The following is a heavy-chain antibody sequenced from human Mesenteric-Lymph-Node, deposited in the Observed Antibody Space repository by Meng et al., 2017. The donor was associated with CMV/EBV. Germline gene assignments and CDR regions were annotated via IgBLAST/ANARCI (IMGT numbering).Heavy chain of an antibody. CDR1: GGSISSSSYY. J-gene: IGHJ6*02. CDR3: ASLSVVPAANYYYGMDV. V-gene: IGHV4-39*07. D-gene: IGHD2-2*01. Sequence: GSLRLSCTVSGGSISSSSYYWGWIRQPPGKGLEWIGSIYYSGSTYYNPSLKSRVTISVDTSKNQFSLKLSSVTAADTAVYYCASLSVVPAANYYYGMDVWGQGTTVTVSS. CDR2: IYYSGST.